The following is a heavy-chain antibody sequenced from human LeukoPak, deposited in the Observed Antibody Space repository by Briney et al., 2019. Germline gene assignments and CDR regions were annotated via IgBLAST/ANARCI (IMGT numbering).Heavy chain of an antibody. CDR1: GFTFSSYA. Sequence: GRSLRLSCAASGFTFSSYAVHWVRQAPSKGLEWVAVISHDGSNPYYADSVKGRFTISRDNSKNTLYLQMNTLRAEDTAIYYCARDRVNSGGYFARYYFDYWGQGTLVTVSS. J-gene: IGHJ4*02. CDR2: ISHDGSNP. V-gene: IGHV3-30-3*01. D-gene: IGHD3-22*01. CDR3: ARDRVNSGGYFARYYFDY.